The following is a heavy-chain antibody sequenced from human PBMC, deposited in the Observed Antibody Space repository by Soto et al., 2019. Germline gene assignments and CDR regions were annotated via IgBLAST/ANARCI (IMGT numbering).Heavy chain of an antibody. CDR3: ARDAPLPRNYYDSSTYYFDY. D-gene: IGHD3-22*01. CDR2: IIPIFGTA. Sequence: EASVKVSCKASGGTFSSYAISWVRQAPGQGLEWMGGIIPIFGTANYAQKFQGRVTITADESTSTAYMELSSLRSEDTAVYYCARDAPLPRNYYDSSTYYFDYWGQGTLVTVSS. J-gene: IGHJ4*02. V-gene: IGHV1-69*13. CDR1: GGTFSSYA.